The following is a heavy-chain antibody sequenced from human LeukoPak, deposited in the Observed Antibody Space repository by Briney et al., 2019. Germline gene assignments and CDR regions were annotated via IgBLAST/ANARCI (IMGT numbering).Heavy chain of an antibody. CDR3: ARAFGVVINGGWFDP. D-gene: IGHD3-3*01. Sequence: SQTLSLTCTVSGGSISSGGYYWSWIRQPPGKGLEWIGYIYHSGSTYYNPSLKSRVTISVDRSKNQFSLRLSSVTAADTAMYYCARAFGVVINGGWFDPWGQGTLVTVSS. V-gene: IGHV4-30-2*01. CDR2: IYHSGST. J-gene: IGHJ5*02. CDR1: GGSISSGGYY.